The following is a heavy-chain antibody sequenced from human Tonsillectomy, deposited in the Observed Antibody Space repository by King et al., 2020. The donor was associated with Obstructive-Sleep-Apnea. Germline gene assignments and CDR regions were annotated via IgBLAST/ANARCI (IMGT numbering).Heavy chain of an antibody. CDR1: GFSLSTNGMC. CDR2: IHLDDDK. V-gene: IGHV2-70*11. D-gene: IGHD4-23*01. Sequence: TLKESGPALVKPTQTLTLTCTFSGFSLSTNGMCVSWIRQPPGKALEWLARIHLDDDKYYSTSLKTRLTISKDTSKNQVVLTMTNMDPVDTATYYCARQQQVGTPLHYGMDVWGQGTTVTVSS. J-gene: IGHJ6*02. CDR3: ARQQQVGTPLHYGMDV.